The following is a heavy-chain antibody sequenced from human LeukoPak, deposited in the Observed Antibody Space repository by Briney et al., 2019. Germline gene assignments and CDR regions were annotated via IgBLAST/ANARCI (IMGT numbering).Heavy chain of an antibody. CDR2: IKSDGST. V-gene: IGHV3-74*01. CDR1: GFTFSTYW. J-gene: IGHJ1*01. CDR3: ARAPSEIGGYYPEYFRH. D-gene: IGHD3-22*01. Sequence: GGSLRLSCAASGFTFSTYWMHWVRQAPGKGPVWVSRIKSDGSTNYADSVKGRFTISRDNANNTLSLQMNSLRPEDTGVYYCARAPSEIGGYYPEYFRHWGQGTLVTVSS.